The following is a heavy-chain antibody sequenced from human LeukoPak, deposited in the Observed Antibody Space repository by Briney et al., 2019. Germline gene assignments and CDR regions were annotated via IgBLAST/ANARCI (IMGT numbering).Heavy chain of an antibody. D-gene: IGHD2-15*01. V-gene: IGHV4-4*07. CDR1: GGSISSYS. J-gene: IGHJ4*02. CDR2: IYTSGST. CDR3: ARAVHCSGGSGYFDY. Sequence: SETLSLTCTVSGGSISSYSWRWMRQPAGKGLEWIGRIYTSGSTKYNPSLTSRVTMSVDTSKNQFSLKLRSVTAADTAVYYCARAVHCSGGSGYFDYWGQGTLVTVSS.